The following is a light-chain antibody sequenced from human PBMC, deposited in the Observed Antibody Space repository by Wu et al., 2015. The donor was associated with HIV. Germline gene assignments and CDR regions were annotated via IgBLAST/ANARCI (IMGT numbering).Light chain of an antibody. CDR2: GAS. CDR1: QSVSSSY. Sequence: EIVLTQSPGTLSLSPGERATLSCRASQSVSSSYLAWYQQKPGQAPRLLIYGASSRATGIPDRFSGSGSGTDFTLTISRLEPEDFAVYYCQQNGGSQTFGQGTKVE. J-gene: IGKJ1*01. V-gene: IGKV3-20*01. CDR3: QQNGGSQT.